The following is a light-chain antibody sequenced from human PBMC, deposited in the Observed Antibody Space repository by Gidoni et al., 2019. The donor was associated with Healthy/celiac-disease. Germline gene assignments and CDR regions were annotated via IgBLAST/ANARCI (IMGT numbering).Light chain of an antibody. CDR2: EDS. J-gene: IGLJ2*01. V-gene: IGLV3-10*01. Sequence: SYELTQPPSVSVSPGQTARITCSGDALPKKYAYWYQQKSGQAPVLVIYEDSQRPSGIPERFSGSSSGTMATLTISGAQVEDEAVYYCYSTDSSGNHRVFGGGTKLTVL. CDR3: YSTDSSGNHRV. CDR1: ALPKKY.